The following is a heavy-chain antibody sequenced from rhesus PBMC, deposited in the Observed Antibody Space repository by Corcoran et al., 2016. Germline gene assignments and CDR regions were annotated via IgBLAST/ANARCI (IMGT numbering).Heavy chain of an antibody. D-gene: IGHD5-24*01. V-gene: IGHV4-122*02. CDR2: YIYSRIT. CDR1: GGSISSDYNS. J-gene: IGHJ4*01. Sequence: QVQLQESGPGLVKPSETLSLTCAVSGGSISSDYNSWSWLRQPPGKGQEWIVSYIYSRITNYNPSLKSRLTISGDTSRNQFSLRLSSVTAADSAVYYCARYSGSIYGSFDSWGQGVLVTVSS. CDR3: ARYSGSIYGSFDS.